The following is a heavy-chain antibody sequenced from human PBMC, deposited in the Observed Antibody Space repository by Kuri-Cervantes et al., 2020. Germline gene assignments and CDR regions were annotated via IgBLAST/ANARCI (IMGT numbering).Heavy chain of an antibody. CDR1: GGSITNYY. V-gene: IGHV4-59*01. Sequence: SETLSLTCTVSGGSITNYYWSWIRQPPGKGLEWIGYIYYTGSTNYNPSLESRVTISVDTSKNQFSLKLSSVTAADTAVYYCARQEGGTSWLLIDYWGQGTLVTVSS. CDR2: IYYTGST. J-gene: IGHJ4*02. CDR3: ARQEGGTSWLLIDY. D-gene: IGHD6-13*01.